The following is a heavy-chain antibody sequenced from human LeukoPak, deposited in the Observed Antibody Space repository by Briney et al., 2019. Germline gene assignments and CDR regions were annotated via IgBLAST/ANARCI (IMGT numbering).Heavy chain of an antibody. J-gene: IGHJ4*02. V-gene: IGHV4-30-4*01. CDR2: IYYSGST. Sequence: SQTLSLTCTVSGGSISSGDYYWSWIRQPPGKGLEWIGYIYYSGSTYYNPSLKSRVTISVDTSRNHFSLRLSSVTAADTAVYYCARRLSGYTFDYWGQGTLVTVSS. CDR3: ARRLSGYTFDY. D-gene: IGHD3-16*02. CDR1: GGSISSGDYY.